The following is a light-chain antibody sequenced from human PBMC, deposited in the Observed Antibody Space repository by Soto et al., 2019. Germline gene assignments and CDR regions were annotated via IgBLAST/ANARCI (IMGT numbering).Light chain of an antibody. CDR1: QTIANY. CDR3: QQSSSTSIT. J-gene: IGKJ5*01. CDR2: TAS. Sequence: DIQMTQSPSSLSASVGDRVTITCRASQTIANYLNWYQQKPGKAPKLLIYTASSLQSGVPSRFSGSGSGTDFTLTISSLQPEDFATYYCQQSSSTSITFGQGTRLE. V-gene: IGKV1-39*01.